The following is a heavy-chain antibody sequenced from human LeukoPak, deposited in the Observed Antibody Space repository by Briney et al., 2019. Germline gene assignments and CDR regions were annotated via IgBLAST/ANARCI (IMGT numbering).Heavy chain of an antibody. V-gene: IGHV1-2*02. CDR1: GYTFTGYY. CDR3: ARDPAGPNGWFDP. Sequence: ASVKVSCKASGYTFTGYYMHWVRQAPGQGLEWMGWINPNTGGTNYAQKFQGRVTMTRDTSISTAYMEVNSLRSDDTAVYYCARDPAGPNGWFDPWGQGTLVTVSS. D-gene: IGHD1-1*01. J-gene: IGHJ5*02. CDR2: INPNTGGT.